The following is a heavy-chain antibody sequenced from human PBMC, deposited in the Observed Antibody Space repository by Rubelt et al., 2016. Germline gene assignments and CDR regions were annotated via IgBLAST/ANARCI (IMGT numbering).Heavy chain of an antibody. D-gene: IGHD4-17*01. CDR1: GFTFSSYA. J-gene: IGHJ6*02. CDR2: ISSSNSYI. CDR3: ARGDYGDPNPYYYYGMDV. Sequence: VWSWGGLIQAGGSLRLSCSASGFTFSSYAMNWVRQAPGKGLEWVSSISSSNSYIYHADSVKGRFTISRDNAKNSLYLQMNSLRAEDTAVYYCARGDYGDPNPYYYYGMDVWGQGTTVIVSS. V-gene: IGHV3-21*01.